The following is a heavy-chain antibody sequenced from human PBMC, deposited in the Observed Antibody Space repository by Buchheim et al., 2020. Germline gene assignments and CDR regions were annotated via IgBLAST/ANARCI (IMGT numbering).Heavy chain of an antibody. V-gene: IGHV3-23*01. D-gene: IGHD1-1*01. J-gene: IGHJ4*02. CDR3: AKRQAPTGPGRYDS. CDR1: GFIFSDFG. Sequence: EVQLLESGGGVVQPGGSLRLSCAASGFIFSDFGMNWVRQAPGKGPEWVSGIDSVGDITYYADSVKGRFSISRDNSKNTVYLQMNNLRVDDTAVYFCAKRQAPTGPGRYDSWGQGTL. CDR2: IDSVGDIT.